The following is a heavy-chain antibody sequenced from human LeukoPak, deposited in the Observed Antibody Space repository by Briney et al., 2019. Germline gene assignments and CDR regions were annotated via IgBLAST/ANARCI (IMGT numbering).Heavy chain of an antibody. J-gene: IGHJ4*02. D-gene: IGHD3-10*01. CDR1: GFTFSSYG. Sequence: PGRSLRLSCAASGFTFSSYGMHWVRQAPGKGLEWVAVIWYDGSNKYYADSVKGRFTISRDNSKNTLYLQMNSLRAEDTAVYYCAREYYGSGRPIDYWGQGTLVTVSS. CDR3: AREYYGSGRPIDY. V-gene: IGHV3-33*01. CDR2: IWYDGSNK.